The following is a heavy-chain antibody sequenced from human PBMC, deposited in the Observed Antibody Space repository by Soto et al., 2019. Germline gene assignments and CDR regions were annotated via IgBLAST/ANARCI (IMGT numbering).Heavy chain of an antibody. CDR1: GGSFSGYY. V-gene: IGHV4-34*01. D-gene: IGHD5-18*01. CDR3: ARAVRQRFVNTAMVKVSGYYFDY. CDR2: INHSGST. J-gene: IGHJ4*02. Sequence: QVQLQQWGAGLLKPSETLSLTCAVYGGSFSGYYWSWIRQPPGKGLEWIGEINHSGSTNYNPSLKSRVTLSVAPSKPRFSLKLSSVTAADTAVYYCARAVRQRFVNTAMVKVSGYYFDYWGQGTLVTVSS.